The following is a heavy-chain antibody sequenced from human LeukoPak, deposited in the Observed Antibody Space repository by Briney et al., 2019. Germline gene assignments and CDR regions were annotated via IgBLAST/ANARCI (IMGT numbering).Heavy chain of an antibody. D-gene: IGHD3-3*01. CDR2: TSGSGGST. J-gene: IGHJ4*02. CDR1: GFTFSSYA. CDR3: AKEAITIFGVVITYFDY. Sequence: GGSLRLSCAASGFTFSSYAMSWVRQAPGKGLEWVSATSGSGGSTYYADSVKGRFTISRDNSKNTLYLQMNSLRAEDTAVYYCAKEAITIFGVVITYFDYWGQGTLVTVSS. V-gene: IGHV3-23*01.